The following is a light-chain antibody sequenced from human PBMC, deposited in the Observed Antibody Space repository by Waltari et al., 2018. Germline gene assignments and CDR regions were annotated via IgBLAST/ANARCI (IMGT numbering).Light chain of an antibody. V-gene: IGLV3-1*01. Sequence: SYELTQPPSVSVSPGQTASIPCSGDKLGDKYACWYQQKPGQSPVLVIYQESKRPSGIPERFSGSNSGNTATLTISGTQAMDEADYYCQAWDSSTAVFGGGTKLTVL. CDR3: QAWDSSTAV. J-gene: IGLJ2*01. CDR1: KLGDKY. CDR2: QES.